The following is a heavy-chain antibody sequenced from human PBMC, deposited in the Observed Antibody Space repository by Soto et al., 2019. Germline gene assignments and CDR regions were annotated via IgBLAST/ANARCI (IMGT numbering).Heavy chain of an antibody. CDR1: GFTLRSYA. J-gene: IGHJ6*03. CDR2: ISGSGGST. CDR3: ANRGLELRFQGYMDV. V-gene: IGHV3-23*01. D-gene: IGHD1-7*01. Sequence: HPGGSLRLSCAASGFTLRSYAMSWVRQAPGKGLEWVSAISGSGGSTYYADSVKGRFTISRDNSKNTLYLQMNSLRAEDTAVYYCANRGLELRFQGYMDVWGKGTTVTVSS.